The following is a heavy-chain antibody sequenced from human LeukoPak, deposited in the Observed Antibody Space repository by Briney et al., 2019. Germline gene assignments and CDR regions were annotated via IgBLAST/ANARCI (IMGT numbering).Heavy chain of an antibody. J-gene: IGHJ5*02. CDR1: GYSISSGYY. D-gene: IGHD6-19*01. Sequence: SETLSLTCTVSGYSISSGYYWGWIRQPPGKGLEWIGSNSGRTFYNPSLKSRVTISVDTSKNQFSLKLSSVTAADTAVYYCARVPFSYSSGTTWFDPWGQGTLVTVSS. CDR3: ARVPFSYSSGTTWFDP. CDR2: NSGRT. V-gene: IGHV4-38-2*02.